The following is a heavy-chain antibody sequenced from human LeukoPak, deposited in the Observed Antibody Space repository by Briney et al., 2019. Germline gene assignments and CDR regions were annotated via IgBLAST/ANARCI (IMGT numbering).Heavy chain of an antibody. Sequence: ASVKVSCKASGFRFSDFYHHWVRQAPGQGLEWMGWINPDSGATNYARRFQGRVTMTRDTSISTAYMELSSLRSEDTAVNYCARAKTYYYGSGSYRSSRNWFDPWGQGTLVTVSS. V-gene: IGHV1-2*02. CDR3: ARAKTYYYGSGSYRSSRNWFDP. CDR1: GFRFSDFY. J-gene: IGHJ5*02. D-gene: IGHD3-10*01. CDR2: INPDSGAT.